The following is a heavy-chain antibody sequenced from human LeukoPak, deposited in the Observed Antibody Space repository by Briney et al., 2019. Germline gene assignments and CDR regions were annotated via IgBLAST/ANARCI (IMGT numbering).Heavy chain of an antibody. CDR2: IDDSGNT. J-gene: IGHJ3*02. CDR3: ARSDYHNSGSHTVFDAFDI. CDR1: GGSISRYY. V-gene: IGHV4-59*01. Sequence: SETLSLTCTVSGGSISRYYWSWIRRPPGKGLEWIGYIDDSGNTNYNPSLKSQVTISVDKSRNQFSLKLSFVTAADTAMYYCARSDYHNSGSHTVFDAFDIWGQGTRVTVSS. D-gene: IGHD3-10*01.